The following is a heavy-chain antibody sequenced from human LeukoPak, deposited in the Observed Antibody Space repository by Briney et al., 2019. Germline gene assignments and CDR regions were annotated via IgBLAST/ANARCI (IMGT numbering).Heavy chain of an antibody. J-gene: IGHJ5*02. CDR3: ARNYDFWSGYSFRFDP. Sequence: GESLKISCKGSGYSFTSYWIGWVRQMPGKGLEWMGIIYPGDSDTRYSPSFQGQVTISADKSISTAYLQWSSLKASDTAMYYCARNYDFWSGYSFRFDPWGQGTLVTVSA. D-gene: IGHD3-3*01. V-gene: IGHV5-51*01. CDR2: IYPGDSDT. CDR1: GYSFTSYW.